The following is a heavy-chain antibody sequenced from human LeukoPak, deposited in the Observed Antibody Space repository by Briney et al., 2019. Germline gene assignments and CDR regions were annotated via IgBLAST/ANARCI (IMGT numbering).Heavy chain of an antibody. CDR2: ISYDGSNK. D-gene: IGHD6-13*01. CDR3: AKIPAGTRGYYFGY. V-gene: IGHV3-30*18. J-gene: IGHJ4*02. CDR1: GFTFSSYG. Sequence: GGSLRLSCAASGFTFSSYGMHWVRQAPGKGLEWVAVISYDGSNKYYADSVKGRFTISRDNSKNTLYLQMNSLRAEDTAVYYCAKIPAGTRGYYFGYWGQGTLVTVSS.